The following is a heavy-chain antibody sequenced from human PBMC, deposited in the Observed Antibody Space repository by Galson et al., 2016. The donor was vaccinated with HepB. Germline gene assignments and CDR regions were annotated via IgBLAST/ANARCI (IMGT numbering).Heavy chain of an antibody. J-gene: IGHJ4*02. CDR3: VSQTGPTF. V-gene: IGHV3-7*01. D-gene: IGHD3-9*01. Sequence: SLRLSCAASGFTFSNYGMHWVRQAPGKGPEWVANIKEDGSQKDYVDSVKDRFTISRDNAKNSLYLQMSSLRAEDTAVYYCVSQTGPTFWGQGTLVTVSS. CDR2: IKEDGSQK. CDR1: GFTFSNYG.